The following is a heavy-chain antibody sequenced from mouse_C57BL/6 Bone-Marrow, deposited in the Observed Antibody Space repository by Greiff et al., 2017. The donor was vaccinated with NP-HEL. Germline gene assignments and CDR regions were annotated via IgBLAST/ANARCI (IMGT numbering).Heavy chain of an antibody. CDR3: ARFAMITFDY. CDR1: GYTFTSYW. CDR2: IYPSDSET. V-gene: IGHV1-61*01. Sequence: QVQLQQPGAELVRPGSSVKLSCKASGYTFTSYWMDWVKQRPGQGLEWIGNIYPSDSETHYNQKFKDKATLTVDKSSSTAYMQLSSLTSEDSAVYYCARFAMITFDYWGQGTTLTGSS. J-gene: IGHJ2*01. D-gene: IGHD2-4*01.